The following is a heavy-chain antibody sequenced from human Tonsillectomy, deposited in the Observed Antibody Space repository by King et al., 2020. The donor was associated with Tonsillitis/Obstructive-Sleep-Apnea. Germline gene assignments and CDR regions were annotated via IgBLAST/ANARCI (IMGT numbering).Heavy chain of an antibody. J-gene: IGHJ3*02. Sequence: VQLVESGGGLVQPGGSLRLSCAASGFTFSRYDMHWVRQVTGRGLELVSAMGICADTYYSGSSKGRFTISRENVTNSLYLQMNSLRAGDTALYYCARGTSCDSNTCYAQGFDIWGQGTLVTVSS. CDR3: ARGTSCDSNTCYAQGFDI. D-gene: IGHD2/OR15-2a*01. CDR1: GFTFSRYD. CDR2: MGICADT. V-gene: IGHV3-13*04.